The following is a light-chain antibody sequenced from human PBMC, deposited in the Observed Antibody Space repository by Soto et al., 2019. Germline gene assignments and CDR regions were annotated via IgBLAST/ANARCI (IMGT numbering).Light chain of an antibody. CDR3: TSYTSSSTWM. J-gene: IGLJ3*02. CDR2: EVS. V-gene: IGLV2-14*01. CDR1: SSDIGDSHD. Sequence: QSALTQPASVSGSPGQSITISCTGTSSDIGDSHDVSWYQQHPGKAPKLMLDEVSNRPSGVSNRFSGSKSGNTASLTISGLQPEDEADYYCTSYTSSSTWMFGGGTKLTVL.